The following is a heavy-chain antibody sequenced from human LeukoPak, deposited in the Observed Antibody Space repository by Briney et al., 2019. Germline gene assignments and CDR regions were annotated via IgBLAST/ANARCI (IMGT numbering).Heavy chain of an antibody. V-gene: IGHV3-23*01. CDR1: GFTFSSYA. Sequence: GGSLRLPCAASGFTFSSYAMSCVRQAPGKGLEWLSAISGSGGSTYYADSVKGRFTISRDNSKNTLYLQMNSLRAEDTAVYYCAKDPYSGSYSHWFDPWGQGTLVTVSS. CDR3: AKDPYSGSYSHWFDP. CDR2: ISGSGGST. D-gene: IGHD1-26*01. J-gene: IGHJ5*02.